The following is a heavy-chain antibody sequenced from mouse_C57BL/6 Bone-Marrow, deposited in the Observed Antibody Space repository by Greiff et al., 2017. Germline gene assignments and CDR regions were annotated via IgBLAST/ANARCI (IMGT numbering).Heavy chain of an antibody. V-gene: IGHV1-64*01. Sequence: QVQLQQPGAELVKPGASVKLSCKASGYTFTSYWMHWVKQRPGQGLEWIGMIHPNSGSTNYNEKFKSKATLTVDKSSSTAYMQLSSLTSEDSAVYYCARDLYYYGSRVECDYWVLGTTLTVSS. CDR2: IHPNSGST. D-gene: IGHD1-1*01. CDR1: GYTFTSYW. CDR3: ARDLYYYGSRVECDY. J-gene: IGHJ2*01.